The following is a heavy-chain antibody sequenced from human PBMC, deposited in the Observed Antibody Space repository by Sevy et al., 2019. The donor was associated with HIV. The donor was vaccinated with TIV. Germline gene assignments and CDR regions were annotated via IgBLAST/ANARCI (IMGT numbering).Heavy chain of an antibody. J-gene: IGHJ4*02. CDR2: IKQDESEK. D-gene: IGHD3-22*01. CDR3: AKGNSGSFDY. CDR1: GFSFSTYW. Sequence: GESLKISCAASGFSFSTYWMHWVRQAPGKGLEWVANIKQDESEKYYVASVKGRFTISRDNAKNSVNLEMNSLRPEETAIYYCAKGNSGSFDYWGQGTLVTVSS. V-gene: IGHV3-7*01.